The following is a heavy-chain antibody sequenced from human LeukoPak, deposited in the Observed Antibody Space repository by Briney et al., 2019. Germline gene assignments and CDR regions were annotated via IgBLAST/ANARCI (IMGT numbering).Heavy chain of an antibody. CDR2: INTNTGNP. J-gene: IGHJ3*02. CDR3: ARDLPHIAVPGGNAFDI. CDR1: GYTFTSYA. V-gene: IGHV7-4-1*02. D-gene: IGHD6-19*01. Sequence: GASVKVSCKASGYTFTSYAMNWVRQAPGQGLEWMGWINTNTGNPTYAQGFTGRFVFSLDTSVSTAYLQISSLKAEDTAVYYCARDLPHIAVPGGNAFDIWGQGTMVTVSS.